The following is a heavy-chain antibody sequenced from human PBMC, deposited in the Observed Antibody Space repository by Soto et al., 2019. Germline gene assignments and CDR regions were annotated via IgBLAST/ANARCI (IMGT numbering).Heavy chain of an antibody. V-gene: IGHV3-30*03. CDR1: GFPFTSYG. CDR2: ISYDGSDK. Sequence: QVQLVESGGGVVQPGRSLRLSCAASGFPFTSYGMHWVREGPDKGLEWVAVISYDGSDKYYADSVKGRFTISGDNSKNAVYLQMNSLRPEVTALYYCVGGQYYFEYRGQGILVIVSS. D-gene: IGHD3-10*01. J-gene: IGHJ4*02. CDR3: VGGQYYFEY.